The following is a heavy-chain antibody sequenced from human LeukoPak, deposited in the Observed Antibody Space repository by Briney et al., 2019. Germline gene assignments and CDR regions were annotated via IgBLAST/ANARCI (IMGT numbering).Heavy chain of an antibody. D-gene: IGHD3-22*01. CDR3: ARDLDSSGYYVPFDY. Sequence: NPGGSLRLSCAASGFTFSSYSMNWVRQAPGKGLEWVSSISSSSSYIYYADSVKGRFTISRDNAKNSLYLQMNSLRAEDTAVYYCARDLDSSGYYVPFDYWGQGTLVTVSS. CDR1: GFTFSSYS. J-gene: IGHJ4*02. V-gene: IGHV3-21*01. CDR2: ISSSSSYI.